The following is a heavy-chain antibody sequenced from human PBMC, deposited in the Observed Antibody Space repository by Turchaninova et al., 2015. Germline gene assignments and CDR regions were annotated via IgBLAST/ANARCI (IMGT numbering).Heavy chain of an antibody. D-gene: IGHD3-10*01. CDR3: ARDRARGAAHY. Sequence: QVQLQQWGAGLLKPSETLSLTCAVYGGSFSGYYWSWIRQPPGKGLEWLGEINYSESNNYNPSLKSRVTLSGDTSKKQCSLKLNSVTSADTAVYYCARDRARGAAHYWGQGTLVTVSS. J-gene: IGHJ4*02. CDR1: GGSFSGYY. CDR2: INYSESN. V-gene: IGHV4-34*01.